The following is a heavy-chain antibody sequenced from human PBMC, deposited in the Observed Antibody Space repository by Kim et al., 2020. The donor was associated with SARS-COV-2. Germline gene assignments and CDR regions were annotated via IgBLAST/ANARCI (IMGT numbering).Heavy chain of an antibody. CDR2: IYYSGST. Sequence: SETLSLTCTVSGGSISSYYWSWIRQPPGKGLEWIGDIYYSGSTNYNPSLKSRVTISVDMSKNQFSLKLSSVIAADTAVYYCARHGGIPYYYYGMDVWGQGTTVTVSS. V-gene: IGHV4-59*01. CDR1: GGSISSYY. CDR3: ARHGGIPYYYYGMDV. J-gene: IGHJ6*02.